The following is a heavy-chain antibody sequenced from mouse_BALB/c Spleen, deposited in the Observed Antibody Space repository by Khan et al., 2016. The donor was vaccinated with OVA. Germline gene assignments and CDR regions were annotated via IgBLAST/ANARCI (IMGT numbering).Heavy chain of an antibody. J-gene: IGHJ4*01. CDR2: IRNKANGYTT. CDR3: ARVNPYAMDY. Sequence: EVELVESGGGLVQPGGSLRLSCATSGFTFTDYYMSWVRQPPGKALEWLGFIRNKANGYTTEYSASVKGRFTISRDNSQSILYLQMNTLRAEDSATYYCARVNPYAMDYWGQGTSVTVSS. V-gene: IGHV7-3*02. CDR1: GFTFTDYY.